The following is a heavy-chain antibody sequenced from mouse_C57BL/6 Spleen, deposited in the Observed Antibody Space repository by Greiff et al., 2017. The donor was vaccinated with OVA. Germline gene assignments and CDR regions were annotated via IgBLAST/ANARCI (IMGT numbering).Heavy chain of an antibody. D-gene: IGHD2-1*01. V-gene: IGHV5-16*01. CDR3: ARQGNYDYAMDY. J-gene: IGHJ4*01. CDR2: INYDGSST. Sequence: VQLKESEGGLVQPGRSMKLSCTASGFTFSDYYMAWVRQVPEKGLEWVANINYDGSSTYYLDSLKSRFIISRDNAKNILYLQMSSLKSEDTATYYCARQGNYDYAMDYWGQGTSVTVSS. CDR1: GFTFSDYY.